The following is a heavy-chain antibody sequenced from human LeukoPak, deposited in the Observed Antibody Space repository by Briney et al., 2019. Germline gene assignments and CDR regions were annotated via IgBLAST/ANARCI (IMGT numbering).Heavy chain of an antibody. CDR3: ARDYEQWRHFDN. J-gene: IGHJ4*02. D-gene: IGHD6-19*01. CDR1: GFTFSSYW. V-gene: IGHV3-74*01. Sequence: PGGSLRLSCAASGFTFSSYWMHWVRQAPGKGLVWVSRINSDGSSTSYADSVKGRFTISRDNAKNTLYLQMSSLRAEDTAVYYCARDYEQWRHFDNWGQGTLVTVSS. CDR2: INSDGSST.